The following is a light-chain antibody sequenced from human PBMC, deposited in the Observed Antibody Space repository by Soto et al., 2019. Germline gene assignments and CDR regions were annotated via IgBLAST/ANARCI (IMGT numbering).Light chain of an antibody. Sequence: ETVLTQSPGTLSLSPGDIDTLSCRASQSVRNNYLAWLKQKPGQAPRLLISGASTRATGVPDRFSGSGSGTDFTLTISRLGPEEFAVDDCKQYGGSRTVGQGTKLDIK. CDR3: KQYGGSRT. J-gene: IGKJ1*01. V-gene: IGKV3-20*01. CDR1: QSVRNNY. CDR2: GAS.